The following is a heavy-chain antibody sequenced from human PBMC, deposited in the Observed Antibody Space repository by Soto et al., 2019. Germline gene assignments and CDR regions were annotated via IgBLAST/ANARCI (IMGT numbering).Heavy chain of an antibody. Sequence: VGSLRLSCAASGITLSSYEMNWVRQAPGKVLEWVSYSSSSGSAIYYADSVKVRFTISRDNAKNSLYLQMSSLRAEDTAVYYCARGARAELYHSGYGMDVWGQGTTVTVSS. D-gene: IGHD2-2*02. CDR1: GITLSSYE. CDR2: SSSSGSAI. V-gene: IGHV3-48*03. CDR3: ARGARAELYHSGYGMDV. J-gene: IGHJ6*02.